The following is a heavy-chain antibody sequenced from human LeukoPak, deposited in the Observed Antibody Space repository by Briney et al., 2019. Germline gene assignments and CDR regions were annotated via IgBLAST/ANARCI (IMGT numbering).Heavy chain of an antibody. Sequence: GGSLRLSCAASGFTFSSYAMSWVRQAPGKGLEWVSAISGSGGSTYYADSVKGRFTISRDNSKNTLHLQMNSLRAEDTAVYYCAKDSHYYDSSGYYWEGLDAFDIWGQGTMVTVSS. D-gene: IGHD3-22*01. V-gene: IGHV3-23*01. CDR3: AKDSHYYDSSGYYWEGLDAFDI. CDR1: GFTFSSYA. J-gene: IGHJ3*02. CDR2: ISGSGGST.